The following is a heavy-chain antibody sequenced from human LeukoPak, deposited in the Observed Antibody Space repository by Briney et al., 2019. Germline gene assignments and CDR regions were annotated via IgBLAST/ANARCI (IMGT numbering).Heavy chain of an antibody. CDR1: GFTFSSYA. Sequence: PGGSLRLSCAASGFTFSSYAMSWVRQAPGKGLEWVSIISGSGGSTDYADSVKGRFTISRDNSKNTLYLQMDSLRAEDTAVYYCARDDSYHCSGTSCHPDYWGQGTLVTVSS. D-gene: IGHD2-2*01. CDR2: ISGSGGST. CDR3: ARDDSYHCSGTSCHPDY. J-gene: IGHJ4*02. V-gene: IGHV3-23*01.